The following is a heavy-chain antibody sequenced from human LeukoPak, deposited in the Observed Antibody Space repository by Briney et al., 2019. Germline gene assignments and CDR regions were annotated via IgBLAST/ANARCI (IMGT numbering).Heavy chain of an antibody. CDR2: IYSGGSA. V-gene: IGHV3-53*01. Sequence: GGSLRLSCAASGFTVTNNYVSWVRQAPGKGLEWVSVIYSGGSAYYADSVKGRFTVSRDIAKNTLYLQMNSLRAEDTALYYCAATLWGYSNDWSSFNYWGQGTLVTVSS. CDR3: AATLWGYSNDWSSFNY. D-gene: IGHD5-12*01. J-gene: IGHJ4*02. CDR1: GFTVTNNY.